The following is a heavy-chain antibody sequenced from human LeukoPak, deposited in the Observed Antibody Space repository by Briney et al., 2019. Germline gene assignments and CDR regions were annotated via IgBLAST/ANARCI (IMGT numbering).Heavy chain of an antibody. Sequence: PSETLSLTCAVSGGSISSSNWWSWVRQPPGKGLEWIGEIYHSGSTNYNPSLKSRVTISVDKSKNQFSLKLSSVTAADTAVYYCARHAAPDYGGPFDPWGQGTLVTVSS. CDR3: ARHAAPDYGGPFDP. V-gene: IGHV4-4*02. CDR1: GGSISSSNW. CDR2: IYHSGST. D-gene: IGHD4-23*01. J-gene: IGHJ5*02.